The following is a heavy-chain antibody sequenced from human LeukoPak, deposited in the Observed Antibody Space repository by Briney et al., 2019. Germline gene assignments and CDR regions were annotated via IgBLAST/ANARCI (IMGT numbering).Heavy chain of an antibody. CDR1: GFTFRTYA. D-gene: IGHD3-22*01. J-gene: IGHJ4*02. CDR2: MSYDGSYE. Sequence: GGSLRLSCAASGFTFRTYAMHWVRQAPGKGLEWVAVMSYDGSYEYYVDSVKGRFTISRDNSKNTLYLQMNSLRAEDTAVYYCAADIPYYYDSSGYFSYWGQGTLVTVSS. V-gene: IGHV3-30*04. CDR3: AADIPYYYDSSGYFSY.